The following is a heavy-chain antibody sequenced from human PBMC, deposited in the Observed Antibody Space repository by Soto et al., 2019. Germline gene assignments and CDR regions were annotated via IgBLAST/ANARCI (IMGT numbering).Heavy chain of an antibody. CDR3: ARSLPFPLTGYYKGYYGMAV. Sequence: SVNVSCKASGYTFTSYALSWVRQAPGQGLEWMGGIIPIFGTANYAQKFQGRVTITADESTSTAYMELSSLRSEDTAVYYCARSLPFPLTGYYKGYYGMAVWGQGTTVTVSS. CDR1: GYTFTSYA. V-gene: IGHV1-69*13. CDR2: IIPIFGTA. J-gene: IGHJ6*02. D-gene: IGHD3-9*01.